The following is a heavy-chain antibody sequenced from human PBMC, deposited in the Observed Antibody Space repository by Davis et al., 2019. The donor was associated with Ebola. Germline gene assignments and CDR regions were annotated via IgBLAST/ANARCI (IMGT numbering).Heavy chain of an antibody. V-gene: IGHV1-3*01. CDR1: GYTFTSYA. J-gene: IGHJ4*02. CDR2: INAGNGNT. Sequence: AASVKVSCKASGYTFTSYAMHWVRQAPGQRLEWMGWINAGNGNTKYSQKFQGRVTMTRNTSISTAYMELSSLRSEDTAVYYCARRIAAGGTVIGYWGQGTLVTVSS. CDR3: ARRIAAGGTVIGY. D-gene: IGHD6-13*01.